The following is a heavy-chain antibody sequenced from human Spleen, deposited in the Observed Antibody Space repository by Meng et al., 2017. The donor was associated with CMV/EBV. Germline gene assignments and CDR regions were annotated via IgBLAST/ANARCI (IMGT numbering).Heavy chain of an antibody. D-gene: IGHD5-12*01. CDR1: GYTFTSYY. Sequence: ASVKVSCKASGYTFTSYYMHWVRQAPGQGLEWMGWMNPNNGNTGYAQKFQGRVTMTRNTSISTAYMELSSLRSEDTAVYYCASGGSGYDRRPRWGGFDYWGQGTLVTVSS. V-gene: IGHV1-8*02. J-gene: IGHJ4*02. CDR2: MNPNNGNT. CDR3: ASGGSGYDRRPRWGGFDY.